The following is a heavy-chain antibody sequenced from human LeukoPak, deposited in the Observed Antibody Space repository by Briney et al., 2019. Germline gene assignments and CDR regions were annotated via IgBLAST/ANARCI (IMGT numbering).Heavy chain of an antibody. V-gene: IGHV3-30*02. J-gene: IGHJ4*02. CDR1: GFSFSSYG. CDR2: TRYDGSNK. D-gene: IGHD3-10*01. CDR3: AKEGVWFGELLYFDY. Sequence: GGSLRLSCAASGFSFSSYGMHWVRQAPGKGLEWVAFTRYDGSNKYYADSVKGRFTISRDNSKNTLYLQMNSLRAEDTAVYYCAKEGVWFGELLYFDYWGQGTLVTVSS.